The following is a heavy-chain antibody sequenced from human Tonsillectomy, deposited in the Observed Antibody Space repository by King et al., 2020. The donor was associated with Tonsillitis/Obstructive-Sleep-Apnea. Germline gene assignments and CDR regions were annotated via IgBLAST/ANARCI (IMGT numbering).Heavy chain of an antibody. CDR3: ARRQLELRPFDS. J-gene: IGHJ4*02. CDR1: GGSISNNHYY. CDR2: ISYSGST. Sequence: QLQESGPGLVKPSETLSLTCTVSGGSISNNHYYWAWIRQPPGKGLEWVGIISYSGSTYYNPSLKSRVTISIDTSKNQFSLKLTSVTAADTAVYYCARRQLELRPFDSWGQGTLVTVAS. V-gene: IGHV4-39*01. D-gene: IGHD1-1*01.